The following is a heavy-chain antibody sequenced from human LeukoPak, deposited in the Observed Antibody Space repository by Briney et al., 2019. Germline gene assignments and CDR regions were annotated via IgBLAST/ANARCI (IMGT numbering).Heavy chain of an antibody. Sequence: PVASVKVSCKASGYTFTSYDINWVRQAPGQGLEWMGIINPSGGSTSYAQKFQGRVTMTRDTSTSTVYMELSSLRSEDTAVYYCARATARIGYYSPGVAFDIWGQGTMVTVSS. D-gene: IGHD2-15*01. CDR2: INPSGGST. V-gene: IGHV1-46*01. CDR1: GYTFTSYD. CDR3: ARATARIGYYSPGVAFDI. J-gene: IGHJ3*02.